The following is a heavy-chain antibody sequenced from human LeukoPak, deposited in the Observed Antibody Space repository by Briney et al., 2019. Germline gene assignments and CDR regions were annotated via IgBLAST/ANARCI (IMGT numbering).Heavy chain of an antibody. J-gene: IGHJ6*02. CDR2: INAGNGNT. D-gene: IGHD2-15*01. CDR3: ATPGYCSGGSCYRSYYYYGMDV. Sequence: ASVKVSCKASGYTFTSYAMHWVRQAPGQRLEWMGWINAGNGNTKYSQKFQGRVTITRDTSASTAYMELSSLRSEDTAVYYCATPGYCSGGSCYRSYYYYGMDVWGQGTTVTVSS. V-gene: IGHV1-3*01. CDR1: GYTFTSYA.